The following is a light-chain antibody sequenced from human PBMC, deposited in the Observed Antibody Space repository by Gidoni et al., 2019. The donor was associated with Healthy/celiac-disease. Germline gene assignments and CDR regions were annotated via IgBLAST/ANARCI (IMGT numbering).Light chain of an antibody. J-gene: IGKJ4*01. CDR2: AAS. CDR1: QSISSY. V-gene: IGKV1-39*01. Sequence: DIQMTQSPSSLSASVGDRVTITCRASQSISSYLNWYQQKPGKAPKLLLYAASSLHSGVPSRFSGSGSGTDFTLTISSLQPEDFATYYCRQSYSTLTFGGGTKVEIK. CDR3: RQSYSTLT.